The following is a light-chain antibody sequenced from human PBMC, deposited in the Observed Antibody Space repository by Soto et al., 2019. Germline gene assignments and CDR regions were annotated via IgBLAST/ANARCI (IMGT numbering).Light chain of an antibody. CDR2: AAS. Sequence: DIQLSQSPSFLSPSIGESVTITCRASQVISTSLAWYQVKPGKAPKLLIYAASTLESGVPSRFSATVSGTEFSLTITSLQPEDFATYYCQQYNTYSPERTFGQGTKVDI. V-gene: IGKV1-9*01. CDR3: QQYNTYSPERT. CDR1: QVISTS. J-gene: IGKJ1*01.